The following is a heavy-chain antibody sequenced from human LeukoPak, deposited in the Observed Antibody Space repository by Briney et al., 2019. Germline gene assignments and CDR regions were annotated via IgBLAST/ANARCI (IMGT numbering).Heavy chain of an antibody. CDR1: GFTFSSYG. V-gene: IGHV3-33*01. CDR2: IWYDGSNK. D-gene: IGHD2-2*01. CDR3: ARGPLGYCSSTSCYAEDVVLPDFDY. Sequence: PGRSLRLSCAASGFTFSSYGMHWVRQAPGKGLEWVAVIWYDGSNKYYADSVKGRFTISRDNSKNTLYLQMNSLRAEDTAVYYCARGPLGYCSSTSCYAEDVVLPDFDYWGQGTLVTVSS. J-gene: IGHJ4*02.